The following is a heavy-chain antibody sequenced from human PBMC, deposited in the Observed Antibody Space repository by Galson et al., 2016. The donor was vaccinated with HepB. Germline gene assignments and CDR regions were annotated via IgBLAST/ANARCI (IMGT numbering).Heavy chain of an antibody. CDR2: IKGDASTT. Sequence: SLRLSCAASEFTFDNYAMSWVRQAPGMGLEWVSGIKGDASTTNYADSVKGRFTISRDNAKNTLYLQMNSLRAEDTAVYCCARVRYCTSTTCRRRGRGVDVWGHGTTVTGSS. CDR3: ARVRYCTSTTCRRRGRGVDV. V-gene: IGHV3-74*01. D-gene: IGHD2-2*01. CDR1: EFTFDNYA. J-gene: IGHJ6*02.